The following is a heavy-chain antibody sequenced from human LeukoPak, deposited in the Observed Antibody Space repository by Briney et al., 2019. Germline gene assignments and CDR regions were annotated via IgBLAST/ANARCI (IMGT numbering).Heavy chain of an antibody. D-gene: IGHD5-18*01. CDR1: GGSISSSNW. Sequence: PSETLSLTCAVSGGSISSSNWWSWVRQPPGKGLEWIGEIYHSGSTNYNPSLKSRVTISVDKSKNQFSLKLSSVTAADTAVYYCARDQGYSYGYFDYWGQGTLVTVSS. CDR3: ARDQGYSYGYFDY. CDR2: IYHSGST. V-gene: IGHV4-4*02. J-gene: IGHJ4*02.